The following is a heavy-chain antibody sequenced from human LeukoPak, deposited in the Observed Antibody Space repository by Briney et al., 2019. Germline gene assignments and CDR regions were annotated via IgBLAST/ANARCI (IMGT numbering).Heavy chain of an antibody. CDR2: IYHSGST. V-gene: IGHV4-4*02. J-gene: IGHJ3*02. D-gene: IGHD4-17*01. CDR3: ARVARDYVAFGAFDI. CDR1: GVSISSSNW. Sequence: PSGTLSLTCAVSGVSISSSNWWSWVRQPPGKGLEWIGEIYHSGSTNYNPSLKSRVTISVDTSKNQFSLKLSSVTAADTAVYYCARVARDYVAFGAFDIWGQGTMVTVSS.